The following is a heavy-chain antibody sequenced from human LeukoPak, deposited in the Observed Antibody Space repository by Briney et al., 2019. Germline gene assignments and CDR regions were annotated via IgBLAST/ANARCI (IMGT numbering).Heavy chain of an antibody. Sequence: PGGSLGLSCAASGFTFSKYWMTWVRQAPGKGLEWVANIKQDGSEKYYEDSVKGRFTISRDNAKNSLYLQMNSPRAEDTAVYYCARLAVTVAYYYYYYMDVWGKGTTVTVSS. D-gene: IGHD4-23*01. CDR3: ARLAVTVAYYYYYYMDV. V-gene: IGHV3-7*01. CDR2: IKQDGSEK. CDR1: GFTFSKYW. J-gene: IGHJ6*03.